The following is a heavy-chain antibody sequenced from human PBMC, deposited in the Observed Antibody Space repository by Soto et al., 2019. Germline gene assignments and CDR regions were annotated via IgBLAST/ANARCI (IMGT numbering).Heavy chain of an antibody. CDR2: INHSGST. CDR3: ARGGSIVVVTAPYYFDY. Sequence: SETLSLTCAVYGGSFSGYYWSWIRQPPGKGLEWIGEINHSGSTNYNPSLKSRVTISVDTSKNQFSLKLSSVTAADTAVYYCARGGSIVVVTAPYYFDYWGQGXLVTVYS. V-gene: IGHV4-34*01. J-gene: IGHJ4*02. CDR1: GGSFSGYY. D-gene: IGHD2-21*02.